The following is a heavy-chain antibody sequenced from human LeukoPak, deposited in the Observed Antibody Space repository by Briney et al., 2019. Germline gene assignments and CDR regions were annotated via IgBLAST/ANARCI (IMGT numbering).Heavy chain of an antibody. D-gene: IGHD5-24*01. CDR1: GGSIRGSDFY. Sequence: KPSETLSLTCTVSGGSIRGSDFYWGWIRQPPGKGLEWIGTIYSTGSTYYSASLKSRVTISVDTSKNQFSLRLTSVTAADTAVYYCATWLQMHFWGQGTLVTVSS. CDR2: IYSTGST. CDR3: ATWLQMHF. J-gene: IGHJ4*02. V-gene: IGHV4-39*07.